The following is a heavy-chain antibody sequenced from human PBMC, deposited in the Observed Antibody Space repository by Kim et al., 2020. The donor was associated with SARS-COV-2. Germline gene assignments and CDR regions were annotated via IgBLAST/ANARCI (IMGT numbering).Heavy chain of an antibody. D-gene: IGHD3-10*01. J-gene: IGHJ6*02. CDR1: GFTFSSYE. CDR2: ISSSGSTI. CDR3: ARDRGPWYYYGMDV. Sequence: GGSLRLSCAASGFTFSSYEMNWVRQAPGKGLEWVSYISSSGSTIYYADSVKGRFTISRDNAKNSLYLQMNSLRAEDTAVYYCARDRGPWYYYGMDVWGQGTTVTVSS. V-gene: IGHV3-48*03.